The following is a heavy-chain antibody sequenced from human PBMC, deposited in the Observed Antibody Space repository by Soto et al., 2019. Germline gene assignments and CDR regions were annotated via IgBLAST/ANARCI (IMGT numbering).Heavy chain of an antibody. Sequence: ASVKVSCKVSGYTLTELSMHWVRQAPGKGLEWMGGFDPEDGETIYAQKFQGRVTMTEDTSTDTAYMELSSLRSEDTAVYYCATISSYYYDSSGRYFDYWGQGTLVTVSS. CDR2: FDPEDGET. CDR1: GYTLTELS. D-gene: IGHD3-22*01. CDR3: ATISSYYYDSSGRYFDY. V-gene: IGHV1-24*01. J-gene: IGHJ4*02.